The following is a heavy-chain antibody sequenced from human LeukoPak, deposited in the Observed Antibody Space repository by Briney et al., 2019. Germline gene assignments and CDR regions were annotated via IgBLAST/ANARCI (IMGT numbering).Heavy chain of an antibody. CDR2: ISGSGGST. V-gene: IGHV3-23*01. J-gene: IGHJ4*02. CDR1: GFTFSSYS. CDR3: AKEGGLQYYFDY. D-gene: IGHD4-11*01. Sequence: GGSLRLSCAASGFTFSSYSMNWVRQAPGKGLEWVSAISGSGGSTYYADSVKGRFTISRDNSKSTLYLQMNSLRAEDTAVYYCAKEGGLQYYFDYWGQGTLVTVSS.